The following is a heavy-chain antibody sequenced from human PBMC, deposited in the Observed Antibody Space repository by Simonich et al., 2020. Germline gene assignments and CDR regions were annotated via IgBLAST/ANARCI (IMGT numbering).Heavy chain of an antibody. D-gene: IGHD3-10*01. Sequence: QVQLVQSGAEVKKPGASVKVSCKASGYTFTGYYMHWVRQAPGQGLERMGEINPSSVSTNYAQKFQGRVTMNRDTSISTAYMGLSRLRSDDTAVYYCARWPSIPASYGSGSYFDYWGQGTLVTVSS. CDR2: INPSSVST. J-gene: IGHJ4*02. CDR3: ARWPSIPASYGSGSYFDY. V-gene: IGHV1-2*02. CDR1: GYTFTGYY.